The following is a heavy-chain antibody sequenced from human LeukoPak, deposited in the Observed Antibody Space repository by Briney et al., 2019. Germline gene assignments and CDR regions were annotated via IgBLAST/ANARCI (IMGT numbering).Heavy chain of an antibody. V-gene: IGHV3-23*01. Sequence: GGSLRLSCTASGFTFRSYTMNCVRQAPGKGLEWVSTISGGGTTTYYAESVKGRFTISRDNSENTLYLQMNSLRAEDTAVYYCARAVGPFDYWGQGTLVTVSS. CDR2: ISGGGTTT. CDR1: GFTFRSYT. J-gene: IGHJ4*02. CDR3: ARAVGPFDY.